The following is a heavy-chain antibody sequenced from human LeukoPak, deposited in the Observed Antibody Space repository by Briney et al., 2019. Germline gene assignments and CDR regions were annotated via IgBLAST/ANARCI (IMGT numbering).Heavy chain of an antibody. V-gene: IGHV1-2*04. J-gene: IGHJ4*02. Sequence: ASVKVSCKASGHTFTGYYMHWVRQAPGQGLEWMGWINPNSGGTNYAQKFQGWVTMTRDTSISTAYMELSRLRSDDTAVYYCARAPNDCSSTSCYRGYYFDYWGQGTLVTVSS. CDR3: ARAPNDCSSTSCYRGYYFDY. CDR2: INPNSGGT. D-gene: IGHD2-2*01. CDR1: GHTFTGYY.